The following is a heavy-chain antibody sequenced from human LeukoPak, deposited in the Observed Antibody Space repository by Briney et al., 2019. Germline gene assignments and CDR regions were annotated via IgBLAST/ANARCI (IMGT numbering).Heavy chain of an antibody. CDR3: ASPKDILTGYTN. J-gene: IGHJ4*02. V-gene: IGHV4-39*07. CDR2: IYYSGST. Sequence: PSETLSLTCTVSGGSISSSSYYWGWIRQPPGKGLEWIGSIYYSGSTYYNPSLKSRVTISVDTSKNQFSLKLSSVTAADTAVYYCASPKDILTGYTNWGQGTLVTVSS. D-gene: IGHD3-9*01. CDR1: GGSISSSSYY.